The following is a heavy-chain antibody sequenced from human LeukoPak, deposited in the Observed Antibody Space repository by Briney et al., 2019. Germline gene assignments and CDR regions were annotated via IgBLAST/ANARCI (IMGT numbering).Heavy chain of an antibody. D-gene: IGHD1-26*01. CDR1: GYSISSGYY. V-gene: IGHV4-38-2*01. CDR2: MYHSGST. J-gene: IGHJ4*02. CDR3: ARTQSSGIVGANTHFEY. Sequence: SETLSLTCGVSGYSISSGYYWGWIRQPPGKGLEWIVSMYHSGSTYYNPSLKSRVTISMDTSKNQFSLKLASVTAADTAVYFCARTQSSGIVGANTHFEYWGQGTLVSVSS.